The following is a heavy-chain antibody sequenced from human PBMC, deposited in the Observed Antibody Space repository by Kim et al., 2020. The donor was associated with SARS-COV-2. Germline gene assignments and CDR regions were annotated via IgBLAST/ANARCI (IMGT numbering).Heavy chain of an antibody. CDR2: ISWNSGSI. CDR1: GFTFGDYA. V-gene: IGHV3-9*01. J-gene: IGHJ4*02. Sequence: GGSLRLSCAASGFTFGDYAMHWVRQAPGKGLEWVSGISWNSGSIGYADSVKGRFTISRDNAKNSLYLQMNSLRAEDTALYYCAKPASVVVAAPLGHWGQGTLVTVSS. CDR3: AKPASVVVAAPLGH. D-gene: IGHD2-15*01.